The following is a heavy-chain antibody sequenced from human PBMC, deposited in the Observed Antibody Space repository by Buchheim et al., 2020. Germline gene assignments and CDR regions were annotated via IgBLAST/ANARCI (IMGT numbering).Heavy chain of an antibody. D-gene: IGHD1-1*01. CDR3: ASLKGRTGTGYGMDV. Sequence: EVQLVESGGGLVLPGGSLRLSCAVAGFTFSSFEMNWVRQAPGKGLEWVSYISSSGSTKYYADSVKGRFTISRDNAENSMSPQMNSLRVEDTAAYYCASLKGRTGTGYGMDVWGQGTT. CDR1: GFTFSSFE. CDR2: ISSSGSTK. J-gene: IGHJ6*02. V-gene: IGHV3-48*03.